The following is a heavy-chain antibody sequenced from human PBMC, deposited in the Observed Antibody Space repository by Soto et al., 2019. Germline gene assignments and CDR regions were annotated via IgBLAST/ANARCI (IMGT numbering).Heavy chain of an antibody. Sequence: QVQLVQSGAEVKKPGSSVKVSCKASGGTFSSYAISWVRQAPGQGLEWMGGIIPIFGTANYAQKFQGRVTITADESTSTAYMELSSLSSEDTAVYYCARAILSGATNPYYYYGMDVWGQGTTVTVSS. D-gene: IGHD1-26*01. J-gene: IGHJ6*02. V-gene: IGHV1-69*01. CDR3: ARAILSGATNPYYYYGMDV. CDR1: GGTFSSYA. CDR2: IIPIFGTA.